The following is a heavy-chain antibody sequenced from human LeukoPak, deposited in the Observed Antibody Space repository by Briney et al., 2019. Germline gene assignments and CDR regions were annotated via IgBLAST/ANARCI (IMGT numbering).Heavy chain of an antibody. CDR1: GFTFSDHY. Sequence: GGTLTLTCAASGFTFSDHYMDWVRQAPGKGLEWVGRSRNKANSYTTEYAASGKARFTISRDDSKISLYLQMNSLKTEDTAVYYCARGFRAFDIWGQGTRVTVSS. CDR2: SRNKANSYTT. J-gene: IGHJ3*02. CDR3: ARGFRAFDI. D-gene: IGHD2-21*01. V-gene: IGHV3-72*01.